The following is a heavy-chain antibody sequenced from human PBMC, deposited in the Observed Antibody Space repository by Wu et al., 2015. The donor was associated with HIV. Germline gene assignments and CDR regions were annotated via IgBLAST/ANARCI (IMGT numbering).Heavy chain of an antibody. CDR1: GYTFTGYY. D-gene: IGHD3-9*01. Sequence: QVQLVQSGAEVKKPGASVKVSCKASGYTFTGYYMHWVRQAPGQGLEWMGWINPNSGGTNYAQKFQGRVTMTRDTSISTAYMELSRLRSDDTAVYYCARVYHIQAGPVDAFDIWGQGTMVTVSS. CDR2: INPNSGGT. CDR3: ARVYHIQAGPVDAFDI. V-gene: IGHV1-2*02. J-gene: IGHJ3*02.